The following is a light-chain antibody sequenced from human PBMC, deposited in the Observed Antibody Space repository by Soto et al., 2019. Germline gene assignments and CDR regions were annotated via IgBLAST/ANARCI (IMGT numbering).Light chain of an antibody. CDR1: QSISTA. CDR3: QQGHNSPLP. CDR2: SAS. J-gene: IGKJ2*01. V-gene: IGKV3-15*01. Sequence: EIGMTQSPATLSVSPGERATLSCRASQSISTALAWYQQKPGQPPRLLIYSASTRATGVPARFTGSGSGSEGTLPISWLQSEDFAVYYCQQGHNSPLPFGQGNRLEI.